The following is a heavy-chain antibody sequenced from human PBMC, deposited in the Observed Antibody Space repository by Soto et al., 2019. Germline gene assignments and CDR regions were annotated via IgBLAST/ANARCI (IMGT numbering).Heavy chain of an antibody. CDR3: ARDHGPRGAFEF. CDR1: GGSISSRGYY. J-gene: IGHJ3*01. Sequence: QVQLQESGPGLVKPSQTLSLTCTVSGGSISSRGYYWDWIRQHPGEGLEWIGYVSYSGTTNYSPSLKSRVTLSVDTSNNQLSLKLSSVTAADTAVYYCARDHGPRGAFEFWGQGTMVTVSS. CDR2: VSYSGTT. V-gene: IGHV4-31*03. D-gene: IGHD3-10*01.